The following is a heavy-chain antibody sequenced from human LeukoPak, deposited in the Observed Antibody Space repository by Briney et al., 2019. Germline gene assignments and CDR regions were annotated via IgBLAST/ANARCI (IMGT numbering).Heavy chain of an antibody. V-gene: IGHV4-59*01. J-gene: IGHJ6*02. CDR2: IYYSGST. CDR1: GGSISSYY. Sequence: PSETLSLTCTVSGGSISSYYWSWIRQPPGKGLEWIGYIYYSGSTNYNPSLKSRVTISVDTSKNQFSLKLSSVTAADTAVYYCARDTVMATYYSYGMDVWGQGPTVTVSS. D-gene: IGHD2-21*01. CDR3: ARDTVMATYYSYGMDV.